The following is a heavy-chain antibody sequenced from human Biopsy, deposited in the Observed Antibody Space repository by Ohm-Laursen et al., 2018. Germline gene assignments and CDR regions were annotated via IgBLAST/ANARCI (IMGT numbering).Heavy chain of an antibody. Sequence: TQTLTVTCDFSGFSLTERQRGTSVNWIRQAPGKSLEWLAIIYWNNDKHFSPSLRSRLTITKDTSRNQVVLTVTNMDPVDTATYSCAHARGYSYGYSYFDYWGQGTLVTVSS. D-gene: IGHD5-18*01. CDR3: AHARGYSYGYSYFDY. CDR1: GFSLTERQRGTS. CDR2: IYWNNDK. V-gene: IGHV2-5*01. J-gene: IGHJ4*02.